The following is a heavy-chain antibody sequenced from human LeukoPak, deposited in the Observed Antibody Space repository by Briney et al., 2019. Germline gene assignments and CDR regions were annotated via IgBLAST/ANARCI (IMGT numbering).Heavy chain of an antibody. J-gene: IGHJ4*02. CDR3: ARESASGITSLFDY. D-gene: IGHD1-26*01. CDR1: GFIFSSFW. V-gene: IGHV3-7*01. CDR2: IKHDGSQK. Sequence: GGSLRLSCAASGFIFSSFWMHWVRQAPGKGLVWVANIKHDGSQKYYVDSVKGRFTISRDNAKNSLYLQMNSLTAEDTAVYYCARESASGITSLFDYWGQGTLVTVSS.